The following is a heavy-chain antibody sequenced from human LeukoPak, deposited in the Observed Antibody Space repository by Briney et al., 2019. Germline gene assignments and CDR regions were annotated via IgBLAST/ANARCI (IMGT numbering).Heavy chain of an antibody. CDR2: ISSSSSYI. D-gene: IGHD1-26*01. Sequence: GGSLRLSCAASGFTFDDYGMSWVRQAPGKGLEWVSSISSSSSYIYYADSVKGRFTISRDNAKNSLYLQMNSLRAEDTAVYYCARGGSYLSAFDIWGQGTMVTVSS. CDR1: GFTFDDYG. J-gene: IGHJ3*02. CDR3: ARGGSYLSAFDI. V-gene: IGHV3-21*04.